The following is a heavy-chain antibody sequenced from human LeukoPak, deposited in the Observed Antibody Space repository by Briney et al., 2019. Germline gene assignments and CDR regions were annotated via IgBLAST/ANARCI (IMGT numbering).Heavy chain of an antibody. J-gene: IGHJ4*02. D-gene: IGHD3-22*01. CDR1: VFTFSSYA. V-gene: IGHV3-23*01. Sequence: GGSLRLSCRASVFTFSSYAMSWVRQAPGKGLERVSSITSSGAATYYADSVKGRFTISRDNSDNTLYLQMNSLRAEDTAVYYCAKDRPKYYGSNGHYYKLNGDCWGQGTLVTVSS. CDR2: ITSSGAAT. CDR3: AKDRPKYYGSNGHYYKLNGDC.